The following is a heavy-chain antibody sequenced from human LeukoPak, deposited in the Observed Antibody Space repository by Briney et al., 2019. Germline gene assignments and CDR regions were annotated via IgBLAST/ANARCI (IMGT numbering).Heavy chain of an antibody. J-gene: IGHJ4*02. CDR3: ARDTTVGATNY. Sequence: GGSLRLSCAASGFTFSDYYMSGIRRTPGKGLEWVSYISSSGGTIYYADSVKGRFTVSRDNAKNSLYLQMNSLRAEDTAVYYCARDTTVGATNYWGQGTLVTVSS. V-gene: IGHV3-11*04. CDR2: ISSSGGTI. D-gene: IGHD1-26*01. CDR1: GFTFSDYY.